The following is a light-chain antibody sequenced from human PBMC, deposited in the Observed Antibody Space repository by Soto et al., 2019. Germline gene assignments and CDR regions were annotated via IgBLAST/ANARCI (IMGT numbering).Light chain of an antibody. J-gene: IGKJ1*01. CDR2: GAS. V-gene: IGKV3-15*01. CDR3: HNYDNWPPTWT. Sequence: EIVRTQSPATLSVSPGERVTLSCRASQSVDINLAWYPQKPGQAPRLLIYGASTRAIDMPGRFSGRGCGTEFTLTISSLQSEDFAVYYCHNYDNWPPTWTFGQGTKVDIK. CDR1: QSVDIN.